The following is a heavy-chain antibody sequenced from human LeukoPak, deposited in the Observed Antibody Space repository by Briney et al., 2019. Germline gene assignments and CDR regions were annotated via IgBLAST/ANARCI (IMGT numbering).Heavy chain of an antibody. CDR3: VREANWGQWYFDH. J-gene: IGHJ4*02. CDR2: IASDGGVI. V-gene: IGHV3-30*03. Sequence: PGVSLRLSCLTSTFTFNNHGMHWVRQAPGKGLEWVAVIASDGGVIQYASCVKDRFSLFRDDYKHTLYLQMNNLSVDDTAVYYCVREANWGQWYFDHWGQGTPVTVSS. D-gene: IGHD7-27*01. CDR1: TFTFNNHG.